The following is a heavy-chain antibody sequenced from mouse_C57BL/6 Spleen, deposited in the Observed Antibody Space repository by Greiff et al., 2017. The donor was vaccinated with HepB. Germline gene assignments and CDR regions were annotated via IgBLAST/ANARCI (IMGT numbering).Heavy chain of an antibody. D-gene: IGHD1-1*01. V-gene: IGHV1-55*01. J-gene: IGHJ2*01. Sequence: QVQLQQPGAELVKPGASVKMSCKASGYTFTSYWITWVQQRPGQGLEWIGDIYPGSGSTNYNEKFKSKATLTVDTSSSTAYMQLSSLTSEDSAVYYCARALNYGSSPHYFDYWGQGTTLTVSS. CDR3: ARALNYGSSPHYFDY. CDR1: GYTFTSYW. CDR2: IYPGSGST.